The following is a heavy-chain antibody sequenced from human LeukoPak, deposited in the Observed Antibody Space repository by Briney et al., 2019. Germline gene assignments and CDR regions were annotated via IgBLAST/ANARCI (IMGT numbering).Heavy chain of an antibody. Sequence: SETLSLTCTASGGSISSSIYYWGWFRQPPGKGLEWIGSIYYNVATYYNSSLKSRVTISVDTSKNHLSLKLSSVTAADMAVYYCARVRDGYNRNWAYWGQGTLVTVSS. J-gene: IGHJ4*02. CDR2: IYYNVAT. D-gene: IGHD5-24*01. CDR1: GGSISSSIYY. V-gene: IGHV4-39*02. CDR3: ARVRDGYNRNWAY.